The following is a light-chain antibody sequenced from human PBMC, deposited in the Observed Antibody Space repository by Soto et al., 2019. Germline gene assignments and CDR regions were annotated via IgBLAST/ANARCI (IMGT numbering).Light chain of an antibody. J-gene: IGLJ1*01. V-gene: IGLV1-44*01. CDR1: SSNIGSNT. CDR2: GND. CDR3: AAWDDSLNGLYV. Sequence: QAVLTQPPSASGTPGQRVTISCSGSSSNIGSNTVDWYQLLPGTAPKLLIYGNDHRPSGVPDRFSGSKSGTSASLAISGLQSEDEADYYCAAWDDSLNGLYVFGTGTKLTVL.